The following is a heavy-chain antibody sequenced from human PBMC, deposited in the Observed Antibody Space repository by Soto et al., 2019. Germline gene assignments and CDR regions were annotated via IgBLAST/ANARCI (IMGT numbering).Heavy chain of an antibody. D-gene: IGHD6-6*01. J-gene: IGHJ6*02. V-gene: IGHV3-53*02. CDR1: GLSVSSSD. CDR3: STSSRNEYHFAMDA. CDR2: IYSGGST. Sequence: EVHLVETGGGLIQPGGSLRVSCAASGLSVSSSDMSWVRQASGKGLEWVSVIYSGGSTHDADSVKGRFTISRDNSKNTVHLQMNSLRVDDTAVYFCSTSSRNEYHFAMDAWGQGTTVIVSS.